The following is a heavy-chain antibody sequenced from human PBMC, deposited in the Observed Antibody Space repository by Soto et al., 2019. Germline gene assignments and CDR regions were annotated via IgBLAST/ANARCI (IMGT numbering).Heavy chain of an antibody. CDR2: INQDGSEK. J-gene: IGHJ6*02. CDR3: AKDGYYNGLDV. Sequence: PGGSMRLSCAVFGIPFNDYGMRWVRQTPGKGLEWVANINQDGSEKNYVESVKGRFTISRDNAKNSLYLQMNSLGAEDTAVYHCAKDGYYNGLDVWGQGTTVTVSS. V-gene: IGHV3-7*01. CDR1: GIPFNDYG.